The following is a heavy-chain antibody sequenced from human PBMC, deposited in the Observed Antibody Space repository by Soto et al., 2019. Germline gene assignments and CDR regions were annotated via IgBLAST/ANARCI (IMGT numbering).Heavy chain of an antibody. Sequence: GGSLRLSCAASGFTFSSYAMRWVRQAPGKGLEWVSAIIGSGGSTYYADSVKGRFTISRDSSKNTLYLQMNSLRAEDTAVYYCARRGPGTYFDYWGQGTPVTVSS. CDR3: ARRGPGTYFDY. D-gene: IGHD6-13*01. CDR1: GFTFSSYA. CDR2: IIGSGGST. J-gene: IGHJ4*02. V-gene: IGHV3-23*01.